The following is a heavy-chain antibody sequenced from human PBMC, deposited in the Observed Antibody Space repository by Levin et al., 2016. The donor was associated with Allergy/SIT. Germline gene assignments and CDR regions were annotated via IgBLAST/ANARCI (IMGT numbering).Heavy chain of an antibody. V-gene: IGHV3-23*01. Sequence: GESLKISCAASGFTFNDYDMNWVRQAPGKGLEWVSSISGSGATTYYSDFVKGRFTISRDNSKNTLSLLMASLRSEDTAVYYCATGAVGTNGGDWGQGTLVTVSS. D-gene: IGHD7-27*01. CDR1: GFTFNDYD. CDR3: ATGAVGTNGGD. CDR2: ISGSGATT. J-gene: IGHJ4*02.